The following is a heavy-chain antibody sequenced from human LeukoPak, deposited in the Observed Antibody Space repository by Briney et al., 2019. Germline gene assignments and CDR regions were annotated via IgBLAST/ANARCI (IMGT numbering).Heavy chain of an antibody. CDR1: GGSFSGYY. D-gene: IGHD3-10*01. J-gene: IGHJ4*02. CDR3: ARRGHYYGSGSYLGY. Sequence: SETLSLTCAVYGGSFSGYYWSWIRQPPGKGLEWIGEINHSGSTNYNPSLKSRVTISVDTSKNQFSLKLSSVTAADTAVYYCARRGHYYGSGSYLGYWGQGTLVTVSS. V-gene: IGHV4-34*01. CDR2: INHSGST.